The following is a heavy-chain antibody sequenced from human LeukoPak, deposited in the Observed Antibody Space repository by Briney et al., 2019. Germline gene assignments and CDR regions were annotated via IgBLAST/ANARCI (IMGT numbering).Heavy chain of an antibody. J-gene: IGHJ6*03. V-gene: IGHV4-38-2*02. CDR2: IYHSGST. D-gene: IGHD3-16*01. Sequence: SETLSLTCTVSGYSISSGYYWGWIRQPPGKGLEWIGSIYHSGSTYYNPSLKSRVTISVDTSKNQFSLKLSSVTAADTAVYYCAARPRLGYYYYMDVWGKGTTVTVSS. CDR3: AARPRLGYYYYMDV. CDR1: GYSISSGYY.